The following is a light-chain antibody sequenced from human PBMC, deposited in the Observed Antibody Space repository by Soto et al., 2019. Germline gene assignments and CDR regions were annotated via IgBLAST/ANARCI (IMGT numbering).Light chain of an antibody. V-gene: IGKV1-9*01. CDR2: AAS. Sequence: DIQLTQSPSFLSASVGDRVTITCRASQGISSSLAWYQQKPGRAPKLLIYAASTLQSGVPSRFSGSGSGTEFTLTISSLQPEDFAVYYCQQRSNWPWTFGQGTKVEIK. CDR3: QQRSNWPWT. CDR1: QGISSS. J-gene: IGKJ1*01.